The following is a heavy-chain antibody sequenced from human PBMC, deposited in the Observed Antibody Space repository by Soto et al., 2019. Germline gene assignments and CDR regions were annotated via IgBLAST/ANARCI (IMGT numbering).Heavy chain of an antibody. D-gene: IGHD6-19*01. Sequence: PGGSLRLSCAASGFTFSSYAMSWVRQAPGKGLEWVSAISGSGGSTYYADSVKGRFTISRDNSKNTLYPQMNSLRAEDTAVYYCAKDLEQWLFRYYFDYWGQGTLVTVSS. V-gene: IGHV3-23*01. CDR1: GFTFSSYA. CDR2: ISGSGGST. CDR3: AKDLEQWLFRYYFDY. J-gene: IGHJ4*02.